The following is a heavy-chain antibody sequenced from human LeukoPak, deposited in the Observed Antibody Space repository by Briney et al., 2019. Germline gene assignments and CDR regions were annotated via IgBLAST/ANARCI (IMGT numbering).Heavy chain of an antibody. CDR1: GFTFDDYA. CDR2: ISGDGGST. CDR3: AKDIWWNRVVAAAANY. Sequence: GGSLRLSCAASGFTFDDYAMHWVRQAPGKGLKGVSLISGDGGSTYYADSVKGRFTISRDNSKNSLYLQMNSLRTEDTALYYCAKDIWWNRVVAAAANYWGQGTLVTVSS. J-gene: IGHJ4*02. D-gene: IGHD6-13*01. V-gene: IGHV3-43*02.